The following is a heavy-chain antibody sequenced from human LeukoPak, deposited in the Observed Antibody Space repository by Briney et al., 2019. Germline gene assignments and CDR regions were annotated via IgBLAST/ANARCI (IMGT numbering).Heavy chain of an antibody. CDR2: ISACNDNT. Sequence: GASVKVSCKAPGYTFTSQGISWVRQAPGQGLEWMGWISACNDNTNYAQELLGRVTMTTDTSTNTAYMELRSLRSDDTAVYYCARDAGPHSRENWFDPWGRGTLVTVSS. V-gene: IGHV1-18*01. CDR1: GYTFTSQG. CDR3: ARDAGPHSRENWFDP. D-gene: IGHD6-13*01. J-gene: IGHJ5*02.